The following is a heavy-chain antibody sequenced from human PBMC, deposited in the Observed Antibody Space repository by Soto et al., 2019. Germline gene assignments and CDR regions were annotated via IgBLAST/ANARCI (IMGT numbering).Heavy chain of an antibody. CDR2: IHSSGSI. V-gene: IGHV4-30-4*01. CDR1: GGSIRRGDFY. J-gene: IGHJ1*01. D-gene: IGHD3-22*01. Sequence: TPSPTCPVSGGSIRRGDFYLGWVRPAPGRGLEWIGYIHSSGSIYYNPSLKSRATMSIDTARNQFSLKVSSVTVADTAVYYCARDLDGLHDDNSGPYPRPGWGQGTLVT. CDR3: ARDLDGLHDDNSGPYPRPG.